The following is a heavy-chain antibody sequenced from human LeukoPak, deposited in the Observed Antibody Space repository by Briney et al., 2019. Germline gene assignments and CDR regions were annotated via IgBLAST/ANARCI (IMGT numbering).Heavy chain of an antibody. CDR1: GYTLTGHY. D-gene: IGHD5-12*01. CDR3: ARGHSDYDLGCWFDP. V-gene: IGHV1-2*02. J-gene: IGHJ5*02. Sequence: ASVKVSCKASGYTLTGHYMHWVRQAPGQGLEWIGGINPNSGGTNYAQKFQGRVTMARDMSISTAYMELSRLRSDYTAVYYCARGHSDYDLGCWFDPWGQGTLVTVSS. CDR2: INPNSGGT.